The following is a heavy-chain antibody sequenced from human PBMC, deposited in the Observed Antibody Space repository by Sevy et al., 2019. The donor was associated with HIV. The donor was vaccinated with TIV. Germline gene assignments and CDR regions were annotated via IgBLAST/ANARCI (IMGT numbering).Heavy chain of an antibody. J-gene: IGHJ3*02. V-gene: IGHV1-69*13. CDR3: AGTDYYDSDGYYLYAFDI. CDR2: IIPISATA. D-gene: IGHD3-22*01. CDR1: GGTFSSYA. Sequence: ASMKVSCKAFGGTFSSYAISWVRQAPGQGLEWMGGIIPISATANYAQKFQGRVTITADESTSTAYMEMSGLGSEETAVYYCAGTDYYDSDGYYLYAFDIWGQGTVVTVSS.